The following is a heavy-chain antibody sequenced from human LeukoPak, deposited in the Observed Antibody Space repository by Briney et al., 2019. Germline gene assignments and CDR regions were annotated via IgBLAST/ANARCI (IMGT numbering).Heavy chain of an antibody. CDR1: GGTFSSYA. CDR3: ASSRYSSSWYANKAHFDH. Sequence: GASVKVSCKASGGTFSSYAISWVRQAPGQGLEWMGGIIPIFGTANYAQKFQGRVTTTTDESTSTAYMELSSLRSEDTAVYYCASSRYSSSWYANKAHFDHWGQGTLVTVSS. J-gene: IGHJ4*02. D-gene: IGHD6-13*01. V-gene: IGHV1-69*05. CDR2: IIPIFGTA.